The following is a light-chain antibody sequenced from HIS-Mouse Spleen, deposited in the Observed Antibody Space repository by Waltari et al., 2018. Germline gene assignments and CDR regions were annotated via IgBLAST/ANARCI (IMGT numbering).Light chain of an antibody. J-gene: IGKJ4*01. Sequence: AIRMTQSQSSFSASTGDRVTITCRASQGISSYLAWYQQKPGKAPKLLIYAASTLQSGVPSRFSGSGSGTDFTLTISCLQSEDFATYYCQQYYSYRFTFGGGTKVEIK. V-gene: IGKV1-8*01. CDR1: QGISSY. CDR2: AAS. CDR3: QQYYSYRFT.